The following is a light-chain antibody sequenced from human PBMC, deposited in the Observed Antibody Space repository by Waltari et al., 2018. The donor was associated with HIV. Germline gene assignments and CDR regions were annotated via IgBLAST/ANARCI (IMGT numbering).Light chain of an antibody. J-gene: IGLJ2*01. CDR1: IVARTC. V-gene: IGLV3-27*01. CDR3: YSAADAIVV. CDR2: KDR. Sequence: SYELTQPSPVSVSPGQTARNTCSGDIVARTCARWLQQKTSQAPGLLIYKDRERPSGIPERFSGSSSGTTVTLTISGAQREDEADYYCYSAADAIVVFGGGTKLTVL.